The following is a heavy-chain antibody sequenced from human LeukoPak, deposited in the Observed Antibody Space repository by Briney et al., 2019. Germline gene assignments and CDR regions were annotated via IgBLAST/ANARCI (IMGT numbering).Heavy chain of an antibody. CDR1: GFTFSSYE. Sequence: PGGSLRLSCAASGFTFSSYEMNWVRQAPGKGLEWVSYISSSGSTIYYADSVKGRFTISRDNAKNSLYLQMNSLRAEDTAVYYCAREAYSSSSPSYWGQGTLVTVSS. CDR3: AREAYSSSSPSY. D-gene: IGHD6-6*01. CDR2: ISSSGSTI. V-gene: IGHV3-48*03. J-gene: IGHJ4*02.